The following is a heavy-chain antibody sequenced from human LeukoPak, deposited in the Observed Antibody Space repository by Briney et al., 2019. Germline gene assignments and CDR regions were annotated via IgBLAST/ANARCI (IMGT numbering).Heavy chain of an antibody. D-gene: IGHD6-13*01. Sequence: SETLSLTCTVSAGFVSNSNYYWGWIRQPPGKGLEWIGSIYYSGSTYYNPSLKSRVTISVDTSKNQFSLKLSSVTAADTAVYYCARDVTAAFDYWGQGTLVTVSS. CDR3: ARDVTAAFDY. V-gene: IGHV4-39*07. CDR2: IYYSGST. CDR1: AGFVSNSNYY. J-gene: IGHJ4*02.